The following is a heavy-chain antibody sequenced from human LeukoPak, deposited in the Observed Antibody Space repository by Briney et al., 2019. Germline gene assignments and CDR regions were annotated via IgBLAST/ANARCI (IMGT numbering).Heavy chain of an antibody. Sequence: GGSLRLSCAASGFTVSSSYMTWVRQAPGKGLEWVSVIYIDGGTYYADSVKGRFAISRDTSKNTLYLQMNSVKPEDTAVYYCARGGGLDVWGQGATVTVSS. CDR2: IYIDGGT. J-gene: IGHJ6*02. V-gene: IGHV3-53*01. CDR3: ARGGGLDV. D-gene: IGHD3-16*01. CDR1: GFTVSSSY.